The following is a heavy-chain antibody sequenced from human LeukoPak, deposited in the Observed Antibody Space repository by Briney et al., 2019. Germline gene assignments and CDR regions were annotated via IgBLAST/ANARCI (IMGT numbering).Heavy chain of an antibody. Sequence: LSETLSLTCTLSGGSFSDHYWTWVRQSPGKGLEWIGEISHGGSTNSNPSLGSRVTMSIDTSSGHFSLKLSSVTAADTAVYYCVIVVIRPRWYSDYWGQGTLVTVSS. CDR1: GGSFSDHY. CDR2: ISHGGST. V-gene: IGHV4-34*01. J-gene: IGHJ4*02. CDR3: VIVVIRPRWYSDY. D-gene: IGHD2-21*01.